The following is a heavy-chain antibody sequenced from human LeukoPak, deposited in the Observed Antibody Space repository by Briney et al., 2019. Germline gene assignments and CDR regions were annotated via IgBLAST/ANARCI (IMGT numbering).Heavy chain of an antibody. CDR3: AKVAKYYYGSETYFFFDH. CDR1: GFTFSSYG. Sequence: TGGSLRLSCAASGFTFSSYGMSWVRQAPGKGLEWVSAISGRGGSTYYADSVKGRFTISRDNSKNTLYLQMNSLRAEDTAVYYCAKVAKYYYGSETYFFFDHWGQGTLVTVPS. J-gene: IGHJ4*02. V-gene: IGHV3-23*01. CDR2: ISGRGGST. D-gene: IGHD3-10*01.